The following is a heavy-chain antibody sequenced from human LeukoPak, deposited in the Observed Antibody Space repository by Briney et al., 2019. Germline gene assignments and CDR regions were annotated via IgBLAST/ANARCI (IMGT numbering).Heavy chain of an antibody. V-gene: IGHV4-59*01. Sequence: PSETLSLTCTVSGGSISSYYWSWIRQPPGKGLEWIGYIYYSGSTNYNPSLKRRVTISVDTSKNQFSLKLSSVTAADTAVYYCARVGGYSSGLDAFDIWGQGTMVTVSS. CDR1: GGSISSYY. J-gene: IGHJ3*02. CDR2: IYYSGST. D-gene: IGHD6-19*01. CDR3: ARVGGYSSGLDAFDI.